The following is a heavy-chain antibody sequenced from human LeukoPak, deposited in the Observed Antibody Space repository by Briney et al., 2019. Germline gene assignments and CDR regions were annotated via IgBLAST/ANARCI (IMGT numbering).Heavy chain of an antibody. CDR2: ISTGSTYT. V-gene: IGHV3-11*05. CDR3: TREDNWYFDL. J-gene: IGHJ2*01. Sequence: PGGSLRLSCAASGFTFSDYYMTWIRQAPGKGLEWLSYISTGSTYTNYANSVKGRFTISRDNAKNSPYLQLNSLRAEDTAVYYCTREDNWYFDLWGRGTLVTVSS. CDR1: GFTFSDYY.